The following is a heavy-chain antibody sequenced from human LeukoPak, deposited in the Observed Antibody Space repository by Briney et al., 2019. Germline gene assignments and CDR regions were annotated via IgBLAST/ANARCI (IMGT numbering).Heavy chain of an antibody. Sequence: AGSPRLSCAASGFTVSTYAMHWVRQAPGKGLEWVAVISYDGSNTYYADSVKGRFTISRDNSKNTLYLQMNSLRAEDTAVYYCARWDPPRGDAFDIWGQGTMVTVSS. V-gene: IGHV3-30*14. J-gene: IGHJ3*02. D-gene: IGHD1-26*01. CDR2: ISYDGSNT. CDR3: ARWDPPRGDAFDI. CDR1: GFTVSTYA.